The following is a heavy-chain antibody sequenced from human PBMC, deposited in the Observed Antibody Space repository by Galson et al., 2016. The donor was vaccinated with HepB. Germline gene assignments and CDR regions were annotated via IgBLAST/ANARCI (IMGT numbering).Heavy chain of an antibody. D-gene: IGHD2-8*02. V-gene: IGHV1-46*01. CDR2: VNPSGGIT. Sequence: SVKVSCKASGYTFTGYYIHWVRQAPGQGLEWIGIVNPSGGITSYAQKFEGRVTMTRDTSTSTVYMELSSLSSDDTAVYYCARTGYCTGGSCRNWLDPWGQGTPVTVSS. J-gene: IGHJ5*02. CDR1: GYTFTGYY. CDR3: ARTGYCTGGSCRNWLDP.